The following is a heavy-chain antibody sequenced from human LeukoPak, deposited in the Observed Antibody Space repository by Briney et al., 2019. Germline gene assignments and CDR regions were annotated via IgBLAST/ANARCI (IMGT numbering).Heavy chain of an antibody. CDR1: GGSFSGYY. CDR3: ARGKRYSSSSYFDY. D-gene: IGHD6-6*01. J-gene: IGHJ4*02. V-gene: IGHV4-34*01. CDR2: INHSGST. Sequence: SETLSLTCAVYGGSFSGYYWSWIRQPPGKGLEWIGEINHSGSTNYNPSLKSRVTISVDTSKNQFSLKLSSVTAADTAVYYCARGKRYSSSSYFDYWGQGTLATVSS.